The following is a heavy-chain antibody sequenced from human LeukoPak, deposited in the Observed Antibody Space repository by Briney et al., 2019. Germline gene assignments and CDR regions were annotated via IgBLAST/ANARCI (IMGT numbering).Heavy chain of an antibody. D-gene: IGHD3-10*01. Sequence: PSETLSLTCTVSGGSISVYYWSWIRQPPGKGLEWIGYIYYSGSTNYNPSLKSRVTISVDTSKNQFSLKLSSVTAADTAVYYCARDRGYGSGSYFGFSGSWFDPWGQGTLVTVSS. CDR2: IYYSGST. CDR1: GGSISVYY. J-gene: IGHJ5*02. V-gene: IGHV4-59*01. CDR3: ARDRGYGSGSYFGFSGSWFDP.